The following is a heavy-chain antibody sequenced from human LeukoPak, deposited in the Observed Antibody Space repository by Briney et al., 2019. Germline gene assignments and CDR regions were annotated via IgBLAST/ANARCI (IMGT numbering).Heavy chain of an antibody. CDR3: ARKEMATPNL. D-gene: IGHD5-24*01. CDR2: ISSSGSTI. J-gene: IGHJ5*02. CDR1: GFTVSSNY. V-gene: IGHV3-11*01. Sequence: GGSLRLSCAASGFTVSSNYMSWVRQAPGKGLEWVSYISSSGSTIYYADSVKGRFTISRDNAKNSLYLQMNSLRAEDTAVYYCARKEMATPNLWGQGTLVTVSS.